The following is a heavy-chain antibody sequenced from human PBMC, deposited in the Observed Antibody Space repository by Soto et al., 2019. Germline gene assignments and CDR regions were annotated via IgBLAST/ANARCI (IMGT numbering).Heavy chain of an antibody. CDR1: GFTVNSNH. D-gene: IGHD5-12*01. J-gene: IGHJ4*02. CDR3: ARGGVVATLYYFDY. Sequence: EVQLVETVGGLIQPGGSLRLSCAASGFTVNSNHMNWVRQAPGKGLEWVSVIFGGLSTYYADSVKGRFTISRDNSKNTLYLQMDSLRAEDTAVYYCARGGVVATLYYFDYWGQGTLVTVSS. V-gene: IGHV3-53*02. CDR2: IFGGLST.